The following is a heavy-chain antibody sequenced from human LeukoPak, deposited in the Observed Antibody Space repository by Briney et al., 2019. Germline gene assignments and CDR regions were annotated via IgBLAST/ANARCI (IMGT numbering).Heavy chain of an antibody. CDR1: GGSFSGYY. CDR2: INHSGST. Sequence: SETLSLTCAVYGGSFSGYYWSWIRQPPGKGLEWIGEINHSGSTNYNPSLKSRVTISVDTSKSQFSLKLSSGTAADTAVYYFARLCTFGGVIDPYAFNIWGQGTMVTVSS. V-gene: IGHV4-34*01. D-gene: IGHD3-16*02. CDR3: ARLCTFGGVIDPYAFNI. J-gene: IGHJ3*02.